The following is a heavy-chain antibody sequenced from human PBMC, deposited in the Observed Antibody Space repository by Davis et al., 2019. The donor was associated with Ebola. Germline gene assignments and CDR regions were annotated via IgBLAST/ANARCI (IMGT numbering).Heavy chain of an antibody. CDR2: INHSGST. Sequence: MPSETLSLTCAVYGGSFSGSYLSWIRQPPGKGLEWIGEINHSGSTDYNPSLKSRVTISVDTSKNQFSLKLSSVTAADTAVYYCARCGYSYGYNWFDPWGQGTLVTVSS. D-gene: IGHD5-18*01. CDR3: ARCGYSYGYNWFDP. J-gene: IGHJ5*02. V-gene: IGHV4-34*01. CDR1: GGSFSGSY.